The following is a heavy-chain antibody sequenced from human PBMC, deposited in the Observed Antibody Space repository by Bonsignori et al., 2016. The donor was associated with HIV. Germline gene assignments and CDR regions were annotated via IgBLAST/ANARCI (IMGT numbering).Heavy chain of an antibody. V-gene: IGHV2-5*02. Sequence: WIRQPPGKALEWLALIYWDGDKSYSPSLKSRLTITRDTSKNQVVLTMTNMDPVDTATYYCAHRGSGSYSFDYWGQGTLVTVSS. D-gene: IGHD1-26*01. J-gene: IGHJ4*02. CDR3: AHRGSGSYSFDY. CDR2: IYWDGDK.